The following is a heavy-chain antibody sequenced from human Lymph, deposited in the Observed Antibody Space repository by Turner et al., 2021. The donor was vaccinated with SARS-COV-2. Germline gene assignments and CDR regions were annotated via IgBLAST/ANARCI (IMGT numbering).Heavy chain of an antibody. Sequence: QLQLQESGPGLVKPSETLYLTCTVSGGSISSSSYYWGWIRQPPGKGLDWIGSFYYSGSTYYNPSLKSRVTISVDTSKNQFSLKLTSVTATDTAVYYCARLGGAYGDPFDYWGQGTLVTVSS. CDR2: FYYSGST. J-gene: IGHJ4*02. D-gene: IGHD4-17*01. CDR3: ARLGGAYGDPFDY. CDR1: GGSISSSSYY. V-gene: IGHV4-39*01.